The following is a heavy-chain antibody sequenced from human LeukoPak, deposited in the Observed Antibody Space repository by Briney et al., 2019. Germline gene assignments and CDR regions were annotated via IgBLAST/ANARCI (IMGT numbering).Heavy chain of an antibody. CDR2: INTNTGNP. CDR1: GYTFTSYA. CDR3: ARDQRSSTPTGYYYYYMAV. D-gene: IGHD6-13*01. Sequence: GASVKVSCKASGYTFTSYAMNWGRQAPGQGLEWMGWINTNTGNPTYAQGFTGRFVFSLDTSVSTAYLQISSLKAEDTAVYYCARDQRSSTPTGYYYYYMAVWGKGTTVTVYS. V-gene: IGHV7-4-1*02. J-gene: IGHJ6*03.